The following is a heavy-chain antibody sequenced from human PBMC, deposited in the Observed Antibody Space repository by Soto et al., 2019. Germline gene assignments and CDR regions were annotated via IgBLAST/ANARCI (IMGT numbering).Heavy chain of an antibody. Sequence: EVRLLESGGGLVQPGGSLRLSCAASGFPFNTYAMNWVRQAPGKGLAWVSAVSGSGVTTYYADYVKGRFTISRDNSKNALYVQMNSLRTEDTAVYYCGKFVHYDIRTGIVDLQDWGQGTLVTVSS. CDR1: GFPFNTYA. CDR3: GKFVHYDIRTGIVDLQD. J-gene: IGHJ1*01. V-gene: IGHV3-23*01. CDR2: VSGSGVTT. D-gene: IGHD3-9*01.